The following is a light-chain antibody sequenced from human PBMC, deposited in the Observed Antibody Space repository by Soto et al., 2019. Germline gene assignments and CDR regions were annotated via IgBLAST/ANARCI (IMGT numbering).Light chain of an antibody. Sequence: DIQMTQSPSSLSASVVDRFTITFRASQSISSWLAWYQQKPGKAPKLLIYDASSLESGVPSRFSGSGSGIEFTLTISSLQPDDFATYYCQQYNSYWTFGQGTRWIS. J-gene: IGKJ1*01. CDR1: QSISSW. V-gene: IGKV1-5*01. CDR3: QQYNSYWT. CDR2: DAS.